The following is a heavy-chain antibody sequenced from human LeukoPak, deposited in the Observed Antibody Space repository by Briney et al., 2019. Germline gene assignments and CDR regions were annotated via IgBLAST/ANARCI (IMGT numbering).Heavy chain of an antibody. CDR2: IIPIFGTA. Sequence: SVKVSCKASGGTFSSYAISWVRQAPGQGLEWMGGIIPIFGTANYAQKFQGRVTITTDESTSTAYMELSSLRSEDTAVYYCARGDDSSGQIDYWGQGTLVTVSS. D-gene: IGHD3-22*01. J-gene: IGHJ4*02. CDR3: ARGDDSSGQIDY. V-gene: IGHV1-69*05. CDR1: GGTFSSYA.